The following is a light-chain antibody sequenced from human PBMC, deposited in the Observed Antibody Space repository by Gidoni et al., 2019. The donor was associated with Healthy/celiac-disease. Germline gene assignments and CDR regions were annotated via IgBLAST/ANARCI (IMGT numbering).Light chain of an antibody. CDR3: QQYGSTPPIT. J-gene: IGKJ5*01. CDR2: GAS. Sequence: EIVLTQSPGTLSLSPGERATLSCRASQSVRSSYLDWYQQKPGQAPRLLIYGASSRATGIPDRFSGSGSGTDFTLTISRLEPEDFAVYYCQQYGSTPPITFGQGTRLEIK. CDR1: QSVRSSY. V-gene: IGKV3-20*01.